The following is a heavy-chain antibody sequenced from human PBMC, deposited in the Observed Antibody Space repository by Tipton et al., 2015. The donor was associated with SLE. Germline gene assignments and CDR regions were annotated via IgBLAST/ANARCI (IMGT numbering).Heavy chain of an antibody. CDR1: GGSFSGYY. V-gene: IGHV4-34*01. D-gene: IGHD5-12*01. CDR2: IYNGGST. J-gene: IGHJ5*02. Sequence: TLSLTCAVYGGSFSGYYWSWIRQPPGKGLEWIGIIYNGGSTYSSPSLKSRVTISVDTSKNQFSLKMSSVTAADTAVYYCARGVGYEDLWGQGTLVTVSA. CDR3: ARGVGYEDL.